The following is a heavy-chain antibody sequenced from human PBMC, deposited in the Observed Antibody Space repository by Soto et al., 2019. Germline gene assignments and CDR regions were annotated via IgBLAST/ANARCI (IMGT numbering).Heavy chain of an antibody. V-gene: IGHV6-1*01. J-gene: IGHJ3*02. D-gene: IGHD5-12*01. CDR1: GDSVSSNSAA. CDR2: TYYRSKWYN. Sequence: SQTLSLTCAISGDSVSSNSAAWNWIRQFPSRGLEWLGRTYYRSKWYNDYAVSVKSRITIDPDTSKNQFSLQLNSVTPEDTAVYYCARARATRYGFDIWGQGTMITVSS. CDR3: ARARATRYGFDI.